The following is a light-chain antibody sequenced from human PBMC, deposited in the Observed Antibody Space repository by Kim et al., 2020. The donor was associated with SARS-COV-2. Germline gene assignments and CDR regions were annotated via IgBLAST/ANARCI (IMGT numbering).Light chain of an antibody. V-gene: IGLV3-21*04. CDR2: YDN. J-gene: IGLJ3*02. CDR1: NIGIKS. Sequence: SYELTQPPSVSVAPGKTARITCGGNNIGIKSVHWYQQKPGQAPVLVIYYDNDRPSGIPERFSGSNSGHTATLTISRVEAGDEADYYCQVWDSTSGVFGGGTQLTVL. CDR3: QVWDSTSGV.